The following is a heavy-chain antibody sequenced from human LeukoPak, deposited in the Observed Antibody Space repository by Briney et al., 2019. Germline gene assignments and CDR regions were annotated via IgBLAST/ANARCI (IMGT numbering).Heavy chain of an antibody. CDR3: TRHYDDYVWGSYRYGYDY. V-gene: IGHV3-73*01. CDR1: GFTFSGSA. CDR2: IRSKANSYAT. J-gene: IGHJ4*02. Sequence: PGGSLRLSCAASGFTFSGSAMHWVRQASGKGLEWVGRIRSKANSYATAYAASVKGRSTISRDDSKNTAYLQMNSLKTEDTAVYYCTRHYDDYVWGSYRYGYDYWGQGTLVTVSS. D-gene: IGHD3-16*02.